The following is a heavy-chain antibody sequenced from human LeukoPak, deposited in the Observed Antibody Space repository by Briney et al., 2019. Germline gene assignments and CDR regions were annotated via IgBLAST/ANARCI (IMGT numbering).Heavy chain of an antibody. J-gene: IGHJ6*02. D-gene: IGHD2-2*01. CDR1: GYTFTSYG. Sequence: ASVKVSCQASGYTFTSYGISWVRQAPGQGLEWMGWISAYNGNTNYAQKLQGRVTMTTDTSTSTAYMELRSLRSDDAAVYYCARDRVVPAARYYYYGMDVWGQGTTVTVSS. CDR3: ARDRVVPAARYYYYGMDV. V-gene: IGHV1-18*01. CDR2: ISAYNGNT.